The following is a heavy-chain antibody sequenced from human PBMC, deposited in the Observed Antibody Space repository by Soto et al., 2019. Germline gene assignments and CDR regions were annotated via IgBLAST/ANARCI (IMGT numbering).Heavy chain of an antibody. CDR2: IWYDGSNK. V-gene: IGHV3-33*01. CDR1: GFTFSSYG. Sequence: RGGSLRVYCAEPGFTFSSYGMHWVRQAPGKGLEWVAVIWYDGSNKYYADSVKRRFTISRDNSKNTLYLQMNSLRAEDTAVYYCAREKNYYDSSGYYSDAFDIWGQGTIFTVSS. J-gene: IGHJ3*02. CDR3: AREKNYYDSSGYYSDAFDI. D-gene: IGHD3-22*01.